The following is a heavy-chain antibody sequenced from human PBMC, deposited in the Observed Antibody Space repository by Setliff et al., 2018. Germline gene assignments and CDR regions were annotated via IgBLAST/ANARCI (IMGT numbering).Heavy chain of an antibody. CDR1: GLIFGNYA. CDR2: ISGSGGST. CDR3: VRGEMFSTSPRAD. D-gene: IGHD2-2*01. J-gene: IGHJ4*02. Sequence: GGSLRLSCAASGLIFGNYAMNWVRQAPGKGLEWVSAISGSGGSTYYADSVKGRFTISRDNSKNTLYLQMNSLRVEDTAVYYCVRGEMFSTSPRADWGQGTQVTVSS. V-gene: IGHV3-23*01.